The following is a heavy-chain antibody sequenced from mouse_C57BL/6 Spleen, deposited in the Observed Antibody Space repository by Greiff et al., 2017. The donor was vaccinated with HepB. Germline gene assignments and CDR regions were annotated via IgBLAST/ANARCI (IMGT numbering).Heavy chain of an antibody. CDR1: GYTFTSYW. CDR3: AREYGYGISYDYGAWFAY. D-gene: IGHD2-4*01. CDR2: IDPNSGGT. Sequence: QVQLQQSGAELVKPGASVKLSCKASGYTFTSYWMHWVKQRPGRGLEWIGRIDPNSGGTTYNEKFKSKATLTVDKPSSTAYMQLSSLTSEDSAVYYCAREYGYGISYDYGAWFAYWGQGTLVTVSA. J-gene: IGHJ3*01. V-gene: IGHV1-72*01.